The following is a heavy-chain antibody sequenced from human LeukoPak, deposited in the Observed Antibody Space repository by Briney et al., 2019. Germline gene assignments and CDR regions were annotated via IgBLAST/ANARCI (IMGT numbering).Heavy chain of an antibody. Sequence: PGGSLRLSCAASGFTFSSYAMTWVRQAPGKGLEWVSYISGGSSFTYYVDSVKGRFTISRDNAKNSLYLQINSLRAGDTAVYYCARDLGYSSGPNYWGQGTRVTVSS. CDR2: ISGGSSFT. J-gene: IGHJ4*02. CDR1: GFTFSSYA. V-gene: IGHV3-21*01. CDR3: ARDLGYSSGPNY. D-gene: IGHD6-19*01.